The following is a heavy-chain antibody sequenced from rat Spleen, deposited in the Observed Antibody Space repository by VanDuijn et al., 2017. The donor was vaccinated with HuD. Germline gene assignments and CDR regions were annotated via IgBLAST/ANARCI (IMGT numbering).Heavy chain of an antibody. CDR1: GFTFHNYW. CDR2: ITTTGGST. V-gene: IGHV5-31*01. D-gene: IGHD2-1*01. Sequence: EVQLVESGGGLVQPGRSLKVSCLASGFTFHNYWMTWIRQAPGKGLEWIASITTTGGSTYYSGSVKGRFTISRDNAKSTLYLQMDSLRSEDTATYYCVRFVFRYDRGWFAYWGQGTLVTVSS. J-gene: IGHJ3*01. CDR3: VRFVFRYDRGWFAY.